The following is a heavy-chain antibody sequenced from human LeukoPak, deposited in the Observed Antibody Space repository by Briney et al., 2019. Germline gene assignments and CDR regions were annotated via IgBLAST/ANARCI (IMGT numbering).Heavy chain of an antibody. CDR1: GDSVSSNSAA. Sequence: SQTLSLTCAISGDSVSSNSAAWNWIRQSPSRGLEWLGRTYYRSKWYNDYALSVKSRITINPDTSKNQFSLQLNSVTPEDTAVYFCASFSSSPDAFDIWGQGTMVTVSS. V-gene: IGHV6-1*01. J-gene: IGHJ3*02. CDR3: ASFSSSPDAFDI. D-gene: IGHD6-13*01. CDR2: TYYRSKWYN.